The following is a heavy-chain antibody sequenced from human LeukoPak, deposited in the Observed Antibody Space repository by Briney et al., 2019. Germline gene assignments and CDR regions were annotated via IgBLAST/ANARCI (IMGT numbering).Heavy chain of an antibody. CDR2: IRYDGSNK. V-gene: IGHV3-30*02. CDR1: GFTFSSYG. J-gene: IGHJ3*02. D-gene: IGHD3-3*01. Sequence: PGGSLRLSCAASGFTFSSYGMHWVRQAPGKGLEWVAFIRYDGSNKYYADSVKGRFTISRDNSKNTLYLQMNSLRAEDTAVYYCARDKGMYYDFWSGLEQKPDAFDIWGQGTMVTVSS. CDR3: ARDKGMYYDFWSGLEQKPDAFDI.